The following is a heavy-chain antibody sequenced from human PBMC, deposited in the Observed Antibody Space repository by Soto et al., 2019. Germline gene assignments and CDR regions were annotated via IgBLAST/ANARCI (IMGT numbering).Heavy chain of an antibody. CDR1: GYSFTNND. CDR3: ARMATFGSLNWFDP. D-gene: IGHD3-16*01. V-gene: IGHV1-8*01. Sequence: QVKLVQSGAEVREPGASVKVSCKASGYSFTNNDVSWVRQATGQGLEWMGWMNPGSGDTGYAQKFQGRVTMTRDISIATAYMELSSLRSDDTAIYYCARMATFGSLNWFDPWGQGTLFTVSS. CDR2: MNPGSGDT. J-gene: IGHJ5*02.